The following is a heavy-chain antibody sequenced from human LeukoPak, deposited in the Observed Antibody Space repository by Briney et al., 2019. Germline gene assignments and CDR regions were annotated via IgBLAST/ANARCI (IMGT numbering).Heavy chain of an antibody. D-gene: IGHD5-24*01. V-gene: IGHV4-34*01. CDR1: GGSFSGYY. J-gene: IGHJ5*02. CDR3: AKGLQLGWFDP. Sequence: PSETLSLTCAVYGGSFSGYYWSWIRQPPGKGLEWIGEINHSGSTNYNPSLKSRVTISVDTSKNQFSLKLSSVTAVDTAVYYCAKGLQLGWFDPWGQGTLVTVSS. CDR2: INHSGST.